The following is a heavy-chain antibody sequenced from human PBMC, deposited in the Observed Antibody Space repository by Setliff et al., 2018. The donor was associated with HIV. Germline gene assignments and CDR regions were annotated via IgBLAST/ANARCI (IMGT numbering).Heavy chain of an antibody. V-gene: IGHV1-69*10. CDR2: IIPILGIA. Sequence: GASVKVSCKASGGTFSSYAISWVRQAPGQGLEWMGGIIPILGIANYAQKFQGRVTITADKSTSTAYMELSSLRSEDTAVYYCTRNTWGWFDPWGQGTLVTVSS. D-gene: IGHD7-27*01. CDR1: GGTFSSYA. J-gene: IGHJ5*02. CDR3: TRNTWGWFDP.